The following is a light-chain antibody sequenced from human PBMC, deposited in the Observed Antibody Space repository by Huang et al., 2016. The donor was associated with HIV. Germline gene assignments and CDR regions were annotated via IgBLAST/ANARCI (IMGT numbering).Light chain of an antibody. J-gene: IGKJ4*01. CDR1: QTIGTY. CDR2: DGS. V-gene: IGKV3-11*01. Sequence: VLTQSPPTLSLFPGETATLSCRASQTIGTYVAWYQQRPGQGPRLLIYDGSNRAAGVPARISGAGSGTTFTLSISGLESEDFGVYYCQQRRSWPLTFGGGTKVEV. CDR3: QQRRSWPLT.